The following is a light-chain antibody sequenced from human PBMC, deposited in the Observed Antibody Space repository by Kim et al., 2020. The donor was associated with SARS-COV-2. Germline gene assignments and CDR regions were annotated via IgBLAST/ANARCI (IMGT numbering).Light chain of an antibody. Sequence: SPGERATLSCRASQSVSSNLVWYQQKPGQAPRLLIYGASTRATGIPARFSGSGSGTEFTLTISSLQSEDFAVYYCQQYNNWPGGTFGQGTKVDIK. J-gene: IGKJ1*01. CDR1: QSVSSN. CDR3: QQYNNWPGGT. V-gene: IGKV3-15*01. CDR2: GAS.